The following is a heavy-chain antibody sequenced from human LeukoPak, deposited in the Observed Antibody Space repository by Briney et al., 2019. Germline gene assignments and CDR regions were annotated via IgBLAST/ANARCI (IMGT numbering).Heavy chain of an antibody. CDR3: ARVWQDYSGVDY. J-gene: IGHJ4*02. CDR1: GFTFSAYH. D-gene: IGHD2-21*01. Sequence: GGSLRLSCAASGFTFSAYHINWVRQAPGEGLEWISYISTTGPTIHYADSLKGRFAISRDNAKSPLYMQMNSLRDEDTAVYYCARVWQDYSGVDYWGQGTLVTVSS. CDR2: ISTTGPTI. V-gene: IGHV3-48*02.